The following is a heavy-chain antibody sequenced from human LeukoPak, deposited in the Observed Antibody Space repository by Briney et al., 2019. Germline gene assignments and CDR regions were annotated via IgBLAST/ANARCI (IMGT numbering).Heavy chain of an antibody. CDR3: AKGSKAVLFTRDHYMDV. D-gene: IGHD6-19*01. CDR1: GFTFSTYG. Sequence: HPGGSLRLSCTASGFTFSTYGMHWVRQAPGKGLEWVTLISYDGSTKYYSDSVKGRFTLSRDNSKNTLYLQMNSLRAEDTAVYFCAKGSKAVLFTRDHYMDVWGKGTTVTISS. CDR2: ISYDGSTK. V-gene: IGHV3-30*18. J-gene: IGHJ6*03.